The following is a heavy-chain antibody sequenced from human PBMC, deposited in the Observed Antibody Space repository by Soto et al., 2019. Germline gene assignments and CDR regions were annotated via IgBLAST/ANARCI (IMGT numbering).Heavy chain of an antibody. CDR3: ARDPALGAY. J-gene: IGHJ4*02. V-gene: IGHV3-21*01. Sequence: EVQLVESGGGLVKPGGSLRLSCAASGFTFSSYSMNWVRQAPGKVLEWVSSISSSSSYIYYADSVKGRFTISRDNAKNQLYLQMNSLRAEDTAVYYWARDPALGAYWGQGTLVTVSS. CDR1: GFTFSSYS. CDR2: ISSSSSYI.